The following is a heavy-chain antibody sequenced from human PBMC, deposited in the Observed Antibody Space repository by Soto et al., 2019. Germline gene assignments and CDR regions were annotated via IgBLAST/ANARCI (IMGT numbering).Heavy chain of an antibody. CDR1: GYTFTSYG. CDR2: ISAYNGNT. J-gene: IGHJ4*02. V-gene: IGHV1-18*01. D-gene: IGHD4-17*01. CDR3: ASRTTVETGDF. Sequence: QVQLVQSGAEVKKPGASVKVSCKASGYTFTSYGIIWVRQAPGQGLEWMGWISAYNGNTNYAQKIQGRVTMTTDTSTSTAPTEPRRLSSDSTGVYFCASRTTVETGDFWGQVLLVTVSS.